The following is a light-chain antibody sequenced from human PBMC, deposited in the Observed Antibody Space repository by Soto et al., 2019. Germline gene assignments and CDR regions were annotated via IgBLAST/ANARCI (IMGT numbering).Light chain of an antibody. V-gene: IGLV1-47*01. J-gene: IGLJ2*01. CDR1: SSNIGVNY. CDR3: ATWDDSLSGVV. Sequence: QSVLTQPPSASGTPGQRVTISCSGSSSNIGVNYVYRYQQLPGTAPKLLIYTNNERPSGVPDRFSGSKSGTSASLAISGLRSEDEADYHCATWDDSLSGVVFGGGTKLTVL. CDR2: TNN.